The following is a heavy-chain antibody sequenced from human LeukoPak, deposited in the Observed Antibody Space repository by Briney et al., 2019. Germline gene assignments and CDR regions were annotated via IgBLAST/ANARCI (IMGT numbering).Heavy chain of an antibody. J-gene: IGHJ4*02. Sequence: WGSLRLSCAASGFTFSDVWMSWVRQAPGKGLEWVGRIKSKTDGGTTDYAAPVKGRFTISRDDSKSTLCLQMNSLKTEDSAVYYCTIDYGDYEGDYYFDYWGQGTLVTVSS. CDR2: IKSKTDGGTT. CDR3: TIDYGDYEGDYYFDY. CDR1: GFTFSDVW. V-gene: IGHV3-15*01. D-gene: IGHD4-17*01.